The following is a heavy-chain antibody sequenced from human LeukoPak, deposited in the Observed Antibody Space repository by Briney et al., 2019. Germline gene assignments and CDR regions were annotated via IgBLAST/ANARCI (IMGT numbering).Heavy chain of an antibody. J-gene: IGHJ4*02. Sequence: PGGSLRLSCAASGFTFSSYAMSWVRQAPGKGLEWVSAISGSGGSTYYADSVKGRFTISRDNSKNTLYLQMNSLRAEDTAVYYCAKPLVVTGPPSRPSLYYFDYWGQGTLVTVSS. D-gene: IGHD4-23*01. CDR3: AKPLVVTGPPSRPSLYYFDY. CDR2: ISGSGGST. V-gene: IGHV3-23*01. CDR1: GFTFSSYA.